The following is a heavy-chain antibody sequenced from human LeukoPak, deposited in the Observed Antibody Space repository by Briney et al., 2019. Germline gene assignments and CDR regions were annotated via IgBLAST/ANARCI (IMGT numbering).Heavy chain of an antibody. J-gene: IGHJ4*02. Sequence: KASETLSLTCTVSGGSISSYYWSWIRQPPGKGLEWIGYIYYSGSTNYNPSLKSRVTISVDTSKNQFSLKLSSVTAADTAVYYCASHEYYYDSSGYRNYFDYWGQGTLVTVSS. CDR3: ASHEYYYDSSGYRNYFDY. V-gene: IGHV4-59*08. CDR1: GGSISSYY. D-gene: IGHD3-22*01. CDR2: IYYSGST.